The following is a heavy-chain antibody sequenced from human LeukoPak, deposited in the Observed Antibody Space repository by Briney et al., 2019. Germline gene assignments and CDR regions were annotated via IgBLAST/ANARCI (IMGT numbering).Heavy chain of an antibody. CDR3: AKAYMVDQ. CDR1: GVTFSRYA. V-gene: IGHV3-23*01. Sequence: GGSLRLSCAACGVTFSRYAMSWVRQAPGKGLEWVSGIIGRGDNTYYADSVKGRFTISRDTSKNTLYLQMNSLRDEGTALYYWAKAYMVDQWGQGTLVTVSS. CDR2: IIGRGDNT. J-gene: IGHJ4*02. D-gene: IGHD4/OR15-4a*01.